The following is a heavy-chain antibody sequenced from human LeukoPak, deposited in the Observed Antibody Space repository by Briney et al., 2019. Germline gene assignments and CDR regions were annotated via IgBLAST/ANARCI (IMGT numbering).Heavy chain of an antibody. CDR3: ARADYYGSGSQD. CDR2: INHSGSA. V-gene: IGHV4-34*01. D-gene: IGHD3-10*01. J-gene: IGHJ4*02. CDR1: GGSFSGYY. Sequence: SETLSLTCAVYGGSFSGYYWSWIRQPPGEGLEWIGEINHSGSANYNPSLKSRVTISVDTSKNQFSLKLSSVTAADTAVYYCARADYYGSGSQDWGQGTLVTVSS.